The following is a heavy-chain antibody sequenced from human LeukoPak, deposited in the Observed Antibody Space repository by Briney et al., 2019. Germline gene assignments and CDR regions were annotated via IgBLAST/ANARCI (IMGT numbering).Heavy chain of an antibody. Sequence: KPSETLSLTCAVYGGSFSGYYWSWIRQPPGKGLEWIGEINHSGSTNYNPSLKSRVTISVDTSKNQFSLKLSSVTAADTAVYYCAGRLRGYSYGTDYWGQGTLVTVSS. CDR2: INHSGST. CDR3: AGRLRGYSYGTDY. V-gene: IGHV4-34*01. CDR1: GGSFSGYY. D-gene: IGHD5-18*01. J-gene: IGHJ4*02.